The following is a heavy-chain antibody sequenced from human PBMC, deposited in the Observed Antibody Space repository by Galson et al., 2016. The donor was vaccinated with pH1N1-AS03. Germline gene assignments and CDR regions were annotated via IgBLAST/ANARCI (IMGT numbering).Heavy chain of an antibody. Sequence: ETLSLTCAVSGASITSNRWWTWVRQIPGRGLEWIGEIYHDGNTHYNPSLKNRLSISVDSSKNQFSLKLTSVTAADTAIYYCASERMGANDYWGPGTLVTVSS. CDR3: ASERMGANDY. V-gene: IGHV4-4*02. CDR2: IYHDGNT. D-gene: IGHD3-16*01. CDR1: GASITSNRW. J-gene: IGHJ4*02.